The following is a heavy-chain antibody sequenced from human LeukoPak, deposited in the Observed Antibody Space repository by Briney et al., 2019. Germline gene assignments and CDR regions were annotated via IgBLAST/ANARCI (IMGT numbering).Heavy chain of an antibody. V-gene: IGHV3-11*04. D-gene: IGHD3-10*01. CDR3: ARERPTMVRGVLDY. J-gene: IGHJ4*02. CDR1: GFTFSDYY. CDR2: ISSSSSTI. Sequence: KPGGSLRLSCAASGFTFSDYYMSWIRQAPGKGLEWVSYISSSSSTIYYADSVKGRFTISRDNAKNSLYLQMNSLRAEDTAVYYCARERPTMVRGVLDYWGQGTLVTVSS.